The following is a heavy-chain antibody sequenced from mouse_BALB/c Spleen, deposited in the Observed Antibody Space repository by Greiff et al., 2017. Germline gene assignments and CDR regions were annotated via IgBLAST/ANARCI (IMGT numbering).Heavy chain of an antibody. CDR2: ISSGGST. V-gene: IGHV5-6-5*01. J-gene: IGHJ3*01. D-gene: IGHD2-4*01. CDR3: ARGDYDVAWFAY. Sequence: EVQRVESGGGLVKPGGSLKLSCAASGFTFSSYAMSWVRQTPEKRLEWVASISSGGSTYYPDSVKGRFTISRDNARNILYLQMSSLRSEDTAMYYCARGDYDVAWFAYWGQGTLVTVSA. CDR1: GFTFSSYA.